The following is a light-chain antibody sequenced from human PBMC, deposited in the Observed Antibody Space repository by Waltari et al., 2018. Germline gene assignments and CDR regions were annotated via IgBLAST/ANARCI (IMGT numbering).Light chain of an antibody. CDR2: EVS. CDR1: RSDLGSYHL. V-gene: IGLV2-23*02. CDR3: CSSPESSTSWV. J-gene: IGLJ3*02. Sequence: QSALTQPASVSGSPGQSITISCTGLRSDLGSYHLVSWFQQHPDKAPKLLFYEVSKRPSEVSNRSSGSASGNTAYLTISGLQAEDEADYYCCSSPESSTSWVFGGGTKLTVL.